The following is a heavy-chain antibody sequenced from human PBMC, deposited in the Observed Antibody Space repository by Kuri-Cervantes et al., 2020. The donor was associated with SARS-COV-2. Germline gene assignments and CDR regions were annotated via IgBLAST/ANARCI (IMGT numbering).Heavy chain of an antibody. D-gene: IGHD2-2*01. J-gene: IGHJ1*01. CDR1: GFTFSSYW. V-gene: IGHV3-7*03. CDR3: AKVYGDIVVVPAAKYFQH. CDR2: IKQDGSEK. Sequence: GESLKISCAASGFTFSSYWMSWVRQAPGKGLEWVANIKQDGSEKYYMDSLKGRFTISRDNSKNTLYLQMNSLRAEDTAVYYCAKVYGDIVVVPAAKYFQHWGQGTLVTVSS.